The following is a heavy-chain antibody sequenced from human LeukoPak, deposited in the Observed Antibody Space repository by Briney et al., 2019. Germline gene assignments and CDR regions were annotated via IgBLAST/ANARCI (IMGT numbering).Heavy chain of an antibody. CDR2: SSSTGRYI. V-gene: IGHV3-21*01. CDR1: GFTFSSYS. D-gene: IGHD1-26*01. CDR3: ARALELIVGGTPDYFDY. J-gene: IGHJ4*02. Sequence: GGSLRLSCAASGFTFSSYSMNWVRQAPGKGLEWVSSSSSTGRYIYYADSVKGRFTISRDNAKNSLYLQMNSLGTEDTAVYYCARALELIVGGTPDYFDYWGQGTLVTVSS.